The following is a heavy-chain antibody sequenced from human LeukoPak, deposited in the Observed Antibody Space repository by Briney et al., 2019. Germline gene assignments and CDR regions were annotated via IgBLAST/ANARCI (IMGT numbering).Heavy chain of an antibody. J-gene: IGHJ4*02. CDR1: GGSFSGYY. Sequence: SETLSLTCAVYGGSFSGYYWSWIRQPPGKGLGWIGEINHSGSTNYNPSLKSRVTISVDTSKNQFSLKLSSVTAADTAVYYCARVSYDYVWGSYRYSDYWGQGTLVTVSS. CDR3: ARVSYDYVWGSYRYSDY. V-gene: IGHV4-34*01. D-gene: IGHD3-16*02. CDR2: INHSGST.